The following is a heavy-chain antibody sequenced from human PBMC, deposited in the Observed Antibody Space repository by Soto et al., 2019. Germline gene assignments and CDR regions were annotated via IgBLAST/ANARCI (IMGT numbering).Heavy chain of an antibody. CDR3: AQMSDFWSGSPTYHFDY. D-gene: IGHD3-3*01. V-gene: IGHV3-23*01. Sequence: WGSLRLSCAASGFTFSSYAMSWVRQAPGKGLEWVSVISGSGSSTYYADSVKGRFTISRDNSKKTLYVQMNSLRAEDMAVYYCAQMSDFWSGSPTYHFDYWGQGTQVTVSS. CDR1: GFTFSSYA. J-gene: IGHJ4*02. CDR2: ISGSGSST.